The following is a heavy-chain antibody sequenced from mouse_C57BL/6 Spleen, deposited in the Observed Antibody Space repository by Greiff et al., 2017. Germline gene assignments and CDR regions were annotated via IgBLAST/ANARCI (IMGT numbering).Heavy chain of an antibody. CDR2: IDPETGGT. V-gene: IGHV1-15*01. CDR1: GYTFTDYD. J-gene: IGHJ1*01. CDR3: TRSAVVAKDY. Sequence: QVQLKQSGPELVRPGASVTLSCKASGYTFTDYDMHWVKQTPGNGLEWIGAIDPETGGTAYKQKFKGKAILTADKSSSTAYMELRSLTSEDSAVYYCTRSAVVAKDYWGPGTTVTVSS. D-gene: IGHD1-1*01.